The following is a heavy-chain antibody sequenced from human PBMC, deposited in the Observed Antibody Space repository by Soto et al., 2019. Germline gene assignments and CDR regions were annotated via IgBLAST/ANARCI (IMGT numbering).Heavy chain of an antibody. Sequence: GASLKISCKGSGYSFTNYWIAWVRQMPGKGLEYIGIIYPSDSDTRYSPSFQGQVTISADKSISTAHLQWSSLKASDTAIYYCARHGFYGDYSSNYFDPWGQGTLVTVSS. CDR2: IYPSDSDT. CDR1: GYSFTNYW. V-gene: IGHV5-51*01. J-gene: IGHJ5*02. CDR3: ARHGFYGDYSSNYFDP. D-gene: IGHD4-17*01.